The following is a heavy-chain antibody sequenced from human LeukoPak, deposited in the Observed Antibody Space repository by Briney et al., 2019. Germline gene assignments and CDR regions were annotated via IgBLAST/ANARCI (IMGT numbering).Heavy chain of an antibody. D-gene: IGHD3-10*01. CDR1: GGSISSYY. CDR2: IYYSGST. Sequence: KPSETLSLTCTVSGGSISSYYWSWIRQPPGKGLEWIGYIYYSGSTNYNPSLKSRVTISVDTSKNQFSLKLSSVTAADTAVYYCAREGDYYGSGVGTFDYWGQGTLVTVSS. V-gene: IGHV4-59*01. CDR3: AREGDYYGSGVGTFDY. J-gene: IGHJ4*02.